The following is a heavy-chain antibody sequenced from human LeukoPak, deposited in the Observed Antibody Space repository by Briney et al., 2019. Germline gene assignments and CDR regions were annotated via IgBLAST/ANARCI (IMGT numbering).Heavy chain of an antibody. CDR1: GFTFSSYW. D-gene: IGHD1-26*01. CDR2: IKQDGSEK. CDR3: ARVHSGSYRYYMDV. V-gene: IGHV3-7*03. Sequence: GGSLRLSCAASGFTFSSYWMSWVRQAPGKGLEWVANIKQDGSEKYYVDSVKGRFTISRDNAKNSLYLQMNSLRAEDTAVYYCARVHSGSYRYYMDVWGKGTTVTISS. J-gene: IGHJ6*03.